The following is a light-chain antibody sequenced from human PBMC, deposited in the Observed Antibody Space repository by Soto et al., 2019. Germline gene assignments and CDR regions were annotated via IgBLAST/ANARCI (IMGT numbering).Light chain of an antibody. Sequence: EIVLRQCPISLYPNIGDRVNITCRTSQTINNWLAWYQQKPGKAPKLLIHKTSILEGGVPSRSSGNGSLTECSLAISCRQPDDVAIDYGQQYKTAFGPGTKVDIK. J-gene: IGKJ3*01. V-gene: IGKV1-5*03. CDR1: QTINNW. CDR2: KTS. CDR3: QQYKTA.